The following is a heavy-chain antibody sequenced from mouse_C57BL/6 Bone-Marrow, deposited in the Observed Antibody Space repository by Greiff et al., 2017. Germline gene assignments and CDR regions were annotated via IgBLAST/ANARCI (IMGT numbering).Heavy chain of an antibody. CDR3: ARRGITTDFDY. D-gene: IGHD1-1*01. V-gene: IGHV1-64*01. CDR2: IHPNSGST. CDR1: GYTFTSYW. Sequence: VQLQQPGAELVKPGASVTLSCKASGYTFTSYWMHWVKQRPGQGLEWIGMIHPNSGSTNYNEKFKSKATLTVDQSTSTAYMQLSSLTSEDSAVYYCARRGITTDFDYWGQGTTLTVSS. J-gene: IGHJ2*01.